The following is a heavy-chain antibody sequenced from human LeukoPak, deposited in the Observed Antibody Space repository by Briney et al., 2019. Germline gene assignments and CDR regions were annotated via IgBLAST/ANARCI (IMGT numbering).Heavy chain of an antibody. V-gene: IGHV4-30-4*01. Sequence: PSETLSLTCTVSGGSISSGDYYWSWIRQPPGKGLEWIGYIYYSGSTYYNPSLKSRVTISVDTSKYQFSLKLSSVTAADTAVYYCASLLHCSGGSCYSSGYYYGMDVWGQGTTVTVSS. CDR2: IYYSGST. CDR3: ASLLHCSGGSCYSSGYYYGMDV. J-gene: IGHJ6*02. D-gene: IGHD2-15*01. CDR1: GGSISSGDYY.